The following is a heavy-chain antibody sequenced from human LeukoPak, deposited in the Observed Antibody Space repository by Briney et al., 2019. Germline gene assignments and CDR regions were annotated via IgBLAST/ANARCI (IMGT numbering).Heavy chain of an antibody. CDR2: ITGSGGST. CDR1: GFTFNSDT. CDR3: EKDLYRSGNVEAFDI. V-gene: IGHV3-23*01. Sequence: PGGSLRLSRAASGFTFNSDTMSRVRQAPGKGLEWVSAITGSGGSTYYADSVKGRFTISRDNSKNTLYLQMNSLRAEDTAVYYCEKDLYRSGNVEAFDIWGQGTMVIVSS. J-gene: IGHJ3*02. D-gene: IGHD3-10*01.